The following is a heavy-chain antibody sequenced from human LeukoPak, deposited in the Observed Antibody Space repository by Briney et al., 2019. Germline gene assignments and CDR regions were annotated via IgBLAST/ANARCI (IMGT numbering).Heavy chain of an antibody. CDR2: IYHSGST. D-gene: IGHD3-22*01. CDR3: ARDYYDSSGYRLLLDY. CDR1: GGSISSSNW. Sequence: PSGTLSLTCAVSGGSISSSNWWSWVRQPPGKGLEWIGEIYHSGSTNYNPSLKSRVTISVDKSKNQFSLKLSSVTAADTAVYYCARDYYDSSGYRLLLDYWGQGTLVTVSS. J-gene: IGHJ4*02. V-gene: IGHV4-4*02.